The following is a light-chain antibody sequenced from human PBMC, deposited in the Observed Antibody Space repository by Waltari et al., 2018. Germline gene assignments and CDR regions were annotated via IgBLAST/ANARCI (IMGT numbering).Light chain of an antibody. Sequence: QAVLTQPSSLSASPGASASLTCTLPSGVTIVTYRIYWFQQRPGSPPRYLLNHNSASVRQQSSGVSIRFTGSKDATANAGVLLISELESDDEADDDCMIWHSNAVVFGGGTKLTVL. CDR2: HNSASVR. V-gene: IGLV5-45*02. J-gene: IGLJ2*01. CDR1: SGVTIVTYR. CDR3: MIWHSNAVV.